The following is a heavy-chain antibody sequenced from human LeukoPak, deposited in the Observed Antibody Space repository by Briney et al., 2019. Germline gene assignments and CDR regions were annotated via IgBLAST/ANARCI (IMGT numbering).Heavy chain of an antibody. CDR2: IWYDGSNK. CDR3: ASSYYYGSGSYAY. D-gene: IGHD3-10*01. J-gene: IGHJ4*02. V-gene: IGHV3-33*01. Sequence: PGGSLRLSCAASGFTFSSYGMHWVRQAPGKGLEWVAVIWYDGSNKYYADSVKGRFTISRDNSKNTLYLQMNSLRAEDTAVYYCASSYYYGSGSYAYWGQGTLVTVSS. CDR1: GFTFSSYG.